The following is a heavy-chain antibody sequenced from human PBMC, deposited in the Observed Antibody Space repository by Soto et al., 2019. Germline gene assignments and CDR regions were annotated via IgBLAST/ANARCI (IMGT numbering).Heavy chain of an antibody. CDR2: MYHGGRT. CDR3: ARDPGYCTNGVCPIFDF. J-gene: IGHJ4*02. CDR1: GGSVTNYF. D-gene: IGHD2-8*01. Sequence: SETLSLTCTVSGGSVTNYFWSWMRQPPGKGLEWIGHMYHGGRTNYSPSPKSRVTMSLDSSKNQFSLNLSSVTAADTAVYFCARDPGYCTNGVCPIFDFWGQGVLVTVSS. V-gene: IGHV4-59*02.